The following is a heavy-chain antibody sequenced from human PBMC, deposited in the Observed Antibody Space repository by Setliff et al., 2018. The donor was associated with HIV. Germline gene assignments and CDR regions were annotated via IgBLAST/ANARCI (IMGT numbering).Heavy chain of an antibody. V-gene: IGHV1-69*10. J-gene: IGHJ5*02. CDR3: ATEKYFESGGYYVA. CDR2: IIIG. Sequence: GASVKVSCKASGGTFSSYSVTWVRQAPGQGLEWMGGIIIGNYAQKFQGRVTITADESTSTAYMELSSLRSEDTAVYYCATEKYFESGGYYVAWGQGTLVTVSS. CDR1: GGTFSSYS. D-gene: IGHD3-22*01.